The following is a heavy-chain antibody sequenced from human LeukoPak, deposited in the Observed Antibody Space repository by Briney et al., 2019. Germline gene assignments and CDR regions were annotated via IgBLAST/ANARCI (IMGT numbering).Heavy chain of an antibody. Sequence: GRSLRLSCAASGFPFSYYWMHWVRQAPGKGLVWVSRINRDGSSTSHADSVKGRFTISRDSAKNTLYLQMNNLRAEDTAVYYCAREDRSSLDYWGQGTLVTVSS. CDR1: GFPFSYYW. D-gene: IGHD6-13*01. CDR3: AREDRSSLDY. V-gene: IGHV3-74*01. CDR2: INRDGSST. J-gene: IGHJ4*02.